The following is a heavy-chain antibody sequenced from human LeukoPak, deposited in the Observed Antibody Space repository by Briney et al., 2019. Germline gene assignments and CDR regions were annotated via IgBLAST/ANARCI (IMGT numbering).Heavy chain of an antibody. CDR3: ARGLSYYYGSGSYYPSGWPYYYYMDV. Sequence: PSETLSLTCTVSGGSISSYYWSWIRQPPGKGLEWIGYIYYSGSTNYNPSLKSRVTISVDTSKNQFSLKLSSVTAADTAVYYCARGLSYYYGSGSYYPSGWPYYYYMDVWGEGTTVTVSS. V-gene: IGHV4-59*01. CDR2: IYYSGST. J-gene: IGHJ6*03. CDR1: GGSISSYY. D-gene: IGHD3-10*01.